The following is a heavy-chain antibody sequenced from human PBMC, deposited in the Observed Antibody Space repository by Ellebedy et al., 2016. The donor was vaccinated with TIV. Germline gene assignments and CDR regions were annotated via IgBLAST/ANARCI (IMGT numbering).Heavy chain of an antibody. D-gene: IGHD5-24*01. J-gene: IGHJ4*02. CDR1: GFTFSRTA. CDR3: ARQREGYNLHYFDS. V-gene: IGHV3-23*01. CDR2: ISGSGVTT. Sequence: GGSLRLSXAASGFTFSRTAMSWVRQAPGKGLEWVSVISGSGVTTDYADSVKGRFTISRDNSKNTLILQMNSLRAEDTAEYYCARQREGYNLHYFDSWGQGTLVTVSS.